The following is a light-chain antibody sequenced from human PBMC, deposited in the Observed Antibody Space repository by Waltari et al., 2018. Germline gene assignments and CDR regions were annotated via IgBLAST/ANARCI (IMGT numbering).Light chain of an antibody. CDR1: QSVSSN. J-gene: IGKJ3*01. Sequence: EIVMTQSPATLSVSPVERATLSCRASQSVSSNLAWYQQQPGQAPRLLIYGASTRATGIPARFSGSGSGTEFTLTISSMQFEDFAVYYCQQYNNWPPRVTFGPGTKVDIK. CDR2: GAS. V-gene: IGKV3-15*01. CDR3: QQYNNWPPRVT.